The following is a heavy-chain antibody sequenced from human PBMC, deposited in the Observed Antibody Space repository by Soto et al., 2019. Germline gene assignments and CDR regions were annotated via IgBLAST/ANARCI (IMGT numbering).Heavy chain of an antibody. CDR3: AKDWDLRFFEWFMTAIVYMDS. CDR1: EFSITRYS. CDR2: ISGSGGST. Sequence: CRVAEFSITRYSMNRYQKAPGKGLEWVSAISGSGGSTYYADSVKGRFTISRDNSKNTLYLQMNSLRAEDTAAYYCAKDWDLRFFEWFMTAIVYMDSGVQGTLVTVP. D-gene: IGHD3-3*01. V-gene: IGHV3-23*01. J-gene: IGHJ4*02.